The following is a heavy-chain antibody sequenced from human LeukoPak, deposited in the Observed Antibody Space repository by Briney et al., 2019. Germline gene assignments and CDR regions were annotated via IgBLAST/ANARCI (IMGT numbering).Heavy chain of an antibody. CDR3: VRGDYSSGWHLDY. CDR2: INHSGST. CDR1: GGSISSYY. D-gene: IGHD6-19*01. V-gene: IGHV4-34*01. J-gene: IGHJ4*02. Sequence: SETLSLTCTVSGGSISSYYWSWIRQPPGKGLEWIGEINHSGSTNYNPSLKSRVTISVDTSKNQFSLKLTSVTAADTAVYYCVRGDYSSGWHLDYWGQGTLVTVSS.